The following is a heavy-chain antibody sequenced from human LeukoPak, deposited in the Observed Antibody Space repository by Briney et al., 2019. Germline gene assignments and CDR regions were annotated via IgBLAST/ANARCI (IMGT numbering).Heavy chain of an antibody. Sequence: GASVTVSCTASGYTFTSYGTSWVRQAPGQGLEWMGWISAYNGNTNYAQKLQGRVTMTTDTSTSTAYMELRSLRSDDTAVYYCARDWLDSSSSGDAFDIWGQGTMVTVSS. D-gene: IGHD6-6*01. CDR2: ISAYNGNT. CDR1: GYTFTSYG. J-gene: IGHJ3*02. CDR3: ARDWLDSSSSGDAFDI. V-gene: IGHV1-18*01.